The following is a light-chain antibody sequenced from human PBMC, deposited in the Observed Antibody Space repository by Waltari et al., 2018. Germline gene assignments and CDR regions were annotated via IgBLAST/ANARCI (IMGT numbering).Light chain of an antibody. J-gene: IGLJ3*02. CDR2: EGS. CDR1: SSDVGRYNL. CDR3: CSYAGSSTL. Sequence: QSALTQPASVSGSPGQSITISCTGTSSDVGRYNLFSWYQQHPGKAPNLMIYEGSKRPSGVSNRFSGSKSGNTASLTISGLQAEDEADYYCCSYAGSSTLFGGGTKLTVL. V-gene: IGLV2-23*01.